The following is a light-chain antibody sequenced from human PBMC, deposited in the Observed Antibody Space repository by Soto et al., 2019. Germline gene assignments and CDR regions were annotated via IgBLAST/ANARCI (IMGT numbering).Light chain of an antibody. CDR1: QTISTW. CDR2: DAS. V-gene: IGKV1-5*01. Sequence: DIQMTQSPSTLSASVGDRVTITCRASQTISTWLAWYQQKAGKAPKLLIYDASILKSGVPSRFSSSGSGTEFTLTISSLQPDDFATYYCQQYHSYSGTFGQGTKVAIK. J-gene: IGKJ1*01. CDR3: QQYHSYSGT.